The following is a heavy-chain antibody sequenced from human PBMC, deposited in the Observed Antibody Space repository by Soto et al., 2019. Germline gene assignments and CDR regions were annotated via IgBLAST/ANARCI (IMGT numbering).Heavy chain of an antibody. Sequence: PSETLSLTCTVSGGSISSSSYYWGWIRQPPGKGLEWIGSIYYSGSTYYNPSLKSRVTISVDTSKNQFSLKLSSVTAADTAVYYCARSLDIVLVPAAMQVGWFDPWGQGTLVTVSS. V-gene: IGHV4-39*07. CDR1: GGSISSSSYY. CDR2: IYYSGST. CDR3: ARSLDIVLVPAAMQVGWFDP. J-gene: IGHJ5*02. D-gene: IGHD2-2*03.